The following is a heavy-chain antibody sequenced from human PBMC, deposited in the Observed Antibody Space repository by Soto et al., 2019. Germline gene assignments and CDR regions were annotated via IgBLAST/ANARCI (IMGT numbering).Heavy chain of an antibody. V-gene: IGHV4-30-4*01. CDR2: IYYSGST. D-gene: IGHD2-8*01. CDR1: GGSISSGDYY. CDR3: ARDLSLYAGSAFDI. Sequence: QVQLQESGPGLVKPSQTLSLTCTVSGGSISSGDYYWSWIRQPPGKGLEWIGYIYYSGSTYYNPSLQSRVTISVDTSKNQCSLKLSSVTAADTAVYYCARDLSLYAGSAFDIWGQGTMVTVSS. J-gene: IGHJ3*02.